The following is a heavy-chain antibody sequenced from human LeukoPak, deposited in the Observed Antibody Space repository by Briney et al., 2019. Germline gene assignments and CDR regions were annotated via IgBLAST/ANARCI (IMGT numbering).Heavy chain of an antibody. V-gene: IGHV1-46*01. Sequence: ASVKVSCKACGYTFTSYYMHWVRQAPGQELEWMGIINPSGGSTSYAQKFQGRVTMTRHMSTSTVYMELSSLRSEDTAVYYCARDMTTVMYYFDYWGQGTLVTVSS. J-gene: IGHJ4*02. CDR3: ARDMTTVMYYFDY. CDR1: GYTFTSYY. D-gene: IGHD4-17*01. CDR2: INPSGGST.